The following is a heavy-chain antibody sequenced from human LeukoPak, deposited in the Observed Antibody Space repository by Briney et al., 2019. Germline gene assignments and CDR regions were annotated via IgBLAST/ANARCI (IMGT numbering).Heavy chain of an antibody. CDR1: GGSISSYY. Sequence: PSETLSLTCTVSGGSISSYYWSWIRQPPGKGLEWIGYIYYSGSTNYNPSLKSRVTISVDTSKNQFSLKLSSVTAADTAVYYCARDGGKNLGSSWLFNPWGQGTLVTVSS. V-gene: IGHV4-59*01. CDR2: IYYSGST. D-gene: IGHD6-13*01. CDR3: ARDGGKNLGSSWLFNP. J-gene: IGHJ5*02.